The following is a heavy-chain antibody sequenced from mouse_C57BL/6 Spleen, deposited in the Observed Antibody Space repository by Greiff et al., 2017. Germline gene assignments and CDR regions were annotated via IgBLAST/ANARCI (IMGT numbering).Heavy chain of an antibody. CDR2: ISSGSSTI. J-gene: IGHJ4*01. V-gene: IGHV5-17*01. CDR3: ASYYSNYAVFLYAMDY. Sequence: EVHLVESGGGLVKPGGSLKLSCAASGFTFSDYGMHWVRQAPEKGLEWVAYISSGSSTIYYADTVKGRFTISRDNAKNTLFLQMTSLRSEDTAMYYCASYYSNYAVFLYAMDYWGQGTSVTVSS. D-gene: IGHD2-5*01. CDR1: GFTFSDYG.